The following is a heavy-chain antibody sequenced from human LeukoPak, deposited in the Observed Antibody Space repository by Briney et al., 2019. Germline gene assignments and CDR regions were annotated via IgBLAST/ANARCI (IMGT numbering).Heavy chain of an antibody. Sequence: SETLSLTCTVSGGSISSYYWSWIRQPPGKGLEWIGYIYYSGSTNYNPSLKSRVTISVDTSKNQFSLKLSSVTAADTAVYYCARHLGRLRSGWFDPWGQGTLVTVSS. D-gene: IGHD4-17*01. V-gene: IGHV4-59*08. CDR3: ARHLGRLRSGWFDP. J-gene: IGHJ5*02. CDR1: GGSISSYY. CDR2: IYYSGST.